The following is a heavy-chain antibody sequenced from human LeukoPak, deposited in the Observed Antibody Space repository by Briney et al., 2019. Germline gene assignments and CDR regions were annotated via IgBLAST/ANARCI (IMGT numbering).Heavy chain of an antibody. D-gene: IGHD3-22*01. J-gene: IGHJ4*02. CDR3: AKTVGDYYDSSGYYWGYDY. V-gene: IGHV3-43*02. CDR2: ISGDGGST. Sequence: GGSLRLSCAASGFTLDDYAMHWVRQTPGKGLEWVSLISGDGGSTYYADSVKGRFAISRDNSKNSLYLQMNSLRTEDTALYFCAKTVGDYYDSSGYYWGYDYWGQGTLVTVSS. CDR1: GFTLDDYA.